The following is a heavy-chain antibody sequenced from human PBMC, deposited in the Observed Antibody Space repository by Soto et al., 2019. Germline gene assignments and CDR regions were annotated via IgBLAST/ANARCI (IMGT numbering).Heavy chain of an antibody. D-gene: IGHD3-22*01. J-gene: IGHJ3*02. CDR2: IDPSGGIA. Sequence: ASVKVSCKASGYSFTNFHIHWVRQAPGQGLEWMGMIDPSGGIASYAQRLQGRITITRDASTSTAYMELSSLRSEDTAVYYCARKYLGSTMIVVGAFDIWGQGTMVTVSS. V-gene: IGHV1-46*01. CDR3: ARKYLGSTMIVVGAFDI. CDR1: GYSFTNFH.